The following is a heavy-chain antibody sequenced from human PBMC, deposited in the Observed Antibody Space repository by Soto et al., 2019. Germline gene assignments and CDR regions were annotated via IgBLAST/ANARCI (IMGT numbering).Heavy chain of an antibody. CDR3: ARVVGYYDSSGYWN. Sequence: ASVKVSCKASGYTFTSYAMDWVRQAPGQRLEWMGWINAGNGNTKYSQKFQGRVTITRDTSASTAYMELSSLRSEDTAVYYCARVVGYYDSSGYWNWGQGTLVTVSS. V-gene: IGHV1-3*01. D-gene: IGHD3-22*01. CDR2: INAGNGNT. J-gene: IGHJ4*02. CDR1: GYTFTSYA.